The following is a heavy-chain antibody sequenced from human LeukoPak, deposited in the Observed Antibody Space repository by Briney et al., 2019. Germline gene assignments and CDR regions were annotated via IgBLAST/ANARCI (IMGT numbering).Heavy chain of an antibody. V-gene: IGHV4-61*02. J-gene: IGHJ5*02. CDR2: FSASGNS. Sequence: SETLSLTCTVSGDSISSDDFYWSWIRQPAGKGLEWIGRFSASGNSNYNPSLKSRLTISVDTSKNQFSLKLTSVTAADTAVYYCARDSPTRILNCGGDCFRWFDPWGQGTLVTVSS. CDR3: ARDSPTRILNCGGDCFRWFDP. CDR1: GDSISSDDFY. D-gene: IGHD2-21*02.